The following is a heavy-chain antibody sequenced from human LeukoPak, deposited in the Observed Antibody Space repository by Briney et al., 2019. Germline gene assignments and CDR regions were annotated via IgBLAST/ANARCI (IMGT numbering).Heavy chain of an antibody. CDR2: ISSSGSTI. V-gene: IGHV3-48*03. Sequence: GGSLRLSCAASGFTFSSYEMTWVRQAPGKGLEWVSYISSSGSTIYYADSVKGRFTISRDNAKNSLYLQMNSLRAEDTAVYYCARQGGDILTGYYMPRGFDYWGQGTLVTVSS. D-gene: IGHD3-9*01. J-gene: IGHJ4*02. CDR3: ARQGGDILTGYYMPRGFDY. CDR1: GFTFSSYE.